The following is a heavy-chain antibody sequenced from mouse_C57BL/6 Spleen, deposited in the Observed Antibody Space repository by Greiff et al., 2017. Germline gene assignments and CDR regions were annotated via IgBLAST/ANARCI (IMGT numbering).Heavy chain of an antibody. Sequence: QVQLQQPGAELVRPGTSVKLSCKASGYTFTSYWMHWVKQRPGQGLEWIGVIDPSDSYTNYNQKFKGKATLTVDTSSSTAYMQLSSLTSEDSAVYYCARGYYGSSYDYAMDYWSQGTSVTVSS. D-gene: IGHD1-1*01. CDR3: ARGYYGSSYDYAMDY. CDR1: GYTFTSYW. V-gene: IGHV1-59*01. CDR2: IDPSDSYT. J-gene: IGHJ4*01.